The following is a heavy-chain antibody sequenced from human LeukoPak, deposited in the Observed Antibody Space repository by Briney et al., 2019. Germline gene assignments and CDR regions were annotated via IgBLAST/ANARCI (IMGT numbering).Heavy chain of an antibody. J-gene: IGHJ4*02. CDR2: TNWNGGST. D-gene: IGHD4-11*01. Sequence: ESLSLSCAAAGFTFDDYCMSWVRHAPGEWLEWVSGTNWNGGSTGYADSVKGRFTISRDNAKNSLYLQMNSLRAEDTALYYCARDSNYDGQFDYWGQGTLVTVSS. CDR3: ARDSNYDGQFDY. CDR1: GFTFDDYC. V-gene: IGHV3-20*04.